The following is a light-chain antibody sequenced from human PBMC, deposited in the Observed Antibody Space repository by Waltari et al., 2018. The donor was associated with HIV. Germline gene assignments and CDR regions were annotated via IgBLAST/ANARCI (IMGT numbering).Light chain of an antibody. V-gene: IGKV4-1*01. CDR1: QTTLYSANNKSY. CDR3: HQYYSSPHT. J-gene: IGKJ2*01. CDR2: WAS. Sequence: DIVMTQSPDSLTVSLGERVTINCESSQTTLYSANNKSYVAWYQEKPGQPPKLLIYWASARESGVPDRFSGSGSGTHFTLSISSLQAEDVGIYYCHQYYSSPHTFGQGTNLEI.